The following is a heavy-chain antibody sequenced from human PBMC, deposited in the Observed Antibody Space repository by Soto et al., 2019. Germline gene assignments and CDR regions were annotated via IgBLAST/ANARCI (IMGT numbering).Heavy chain of an antibody. D-gene: IGHD3-3*01. J-gene: IGHJ6*03. CDR2: MNPNSGNT. CDR1: GYTFTSYD. V-gene: IGHV1-8*01. Sequence: ASVKVSCKASGYTFTSYDINWVRQATGQGLEWMGWMNPNSGNTGYAQKFQGRVTMTRNTSISTAYMELSSLRSEDTAVYYCARGPYYDFWSGYYYSDYMDVWGKGTTVTVSS. CDR3: ARGPYYDFWSGYYYSDYMDV.